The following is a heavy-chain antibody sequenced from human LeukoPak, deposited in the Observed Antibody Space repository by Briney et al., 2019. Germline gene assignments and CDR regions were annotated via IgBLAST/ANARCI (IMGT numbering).Heavy chain of an antibody. CDR3: ARLVVPNYYYYYMDV. J-gene: IGHJ6*03. V-gene: IGHV4-61*05. D-gene: IGHD2-8*02. CDR2: IYYSGST. Sequence: SETLSLTCTVSGGSISSSSYYWGWIRQPPGKGLEWIGYIYYSGSTNYNPSLKSRVTISVDTSKNQFSLKLNSVTAADTAVYYCARLVVPNYYYYYMDVWGKGTTVTVSS. CDR1: GGSISSSSYY.